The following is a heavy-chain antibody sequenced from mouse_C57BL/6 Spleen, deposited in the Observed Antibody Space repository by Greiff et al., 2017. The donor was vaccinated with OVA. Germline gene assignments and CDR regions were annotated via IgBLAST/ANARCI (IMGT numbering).Heavy chain of an antibody. J-gene: IGHJ2*01. D-gene: IGHD1-1*01. V-gene: IGHV3-6*01. CDR2: ISYDGSN. CDR3: AREDNYYGSSPY. CDR1: GYSITSGYY. Sequence: EVHLVESGPGLVKPSQSLSLTCSVTGYSITSGYYWNWIRQFPGNKLEWMGYISYDGSNNYNPSLKNRISITRDTSKNQFFLKLNSVTTEDTATYYCAREDNYYGSSPYWGQGTTLTVSS.